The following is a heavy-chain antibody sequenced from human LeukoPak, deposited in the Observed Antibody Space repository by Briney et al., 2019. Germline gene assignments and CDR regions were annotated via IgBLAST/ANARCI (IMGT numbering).Heavy chain of an antibody. Sequence: GASVKVSCKTSGYTFANYGMHWARQAPRQSLEWMGWINTGNGNTKSSQKFQDRVALTRDTSASTAYMGLNSLSSEDTAVYYCARVPLSDSSGHYYPHWGQGTLVTVSS. CDR3: ARVPLSDSSGHYYPH. CDR2: INTGNGNT. J-gene: IGHJ1*01. V-gene: IGHV1-3*04. CDR1: GYTFANYG. D-gene: IGHD3-22*01.